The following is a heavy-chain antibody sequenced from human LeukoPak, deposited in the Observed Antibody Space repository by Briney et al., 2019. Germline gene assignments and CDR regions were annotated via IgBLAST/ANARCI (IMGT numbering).Heavy chain of an antibody. CDR3: ARDGRLLGFGELFTY. D-gene: IGHD3-10*01. CDR1: GFTFSSYS. Sequence: GGSLRLSCAASGFTFSSYSMNWVRQAPGKGLEWVSYISSSSSTIYYADSVKGRFTISRDNAKNSLYLQMNSLRAEDTAVYYCARDGRLLGFGELFTYWGQGTLVTVSS. CDR2: ISSSSSTI. J-gene: IGHJ4*02. V-gene: IGHV3-48*01.